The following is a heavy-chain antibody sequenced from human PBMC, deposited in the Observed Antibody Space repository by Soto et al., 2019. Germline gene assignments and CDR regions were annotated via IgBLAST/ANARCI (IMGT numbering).Heavy chain of an antibody. J-gene: IGHJ6*02. CDR1: GGSFSGYY. CDR2: INHSGST. V-gene: IGHV4-34*01. D-gene: IGHD6-6*01. Sequence: SEPLSLTCAVYGGSFSGYYWSWIRQPPGKGLEWIGEINHSGSTNYNPSLKSRVTISVDTSKNQFSLKLSSVTAADTAVYYCAGPYSSSSADYYYYGMDVWGQGTTVTVSS. CDR3: AGPYSSSSADYYYYGMDV.